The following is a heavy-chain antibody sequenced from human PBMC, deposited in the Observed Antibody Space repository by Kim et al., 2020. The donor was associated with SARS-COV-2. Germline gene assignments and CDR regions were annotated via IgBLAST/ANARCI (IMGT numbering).Heavy chain of an antibody. J-gene: IGHJ6*02. Sequence: GGSLRLSCAASGFTFSSYSMNWVRQAPGKGLEWVSYISSSSSTIYYADSVKGRFTISRDNAKNSLYLQMNSLRDEDTAVYYCARDEGIPYYDFWSGYYSAAVYYYGMDVWGQGTTVTVSS. CDR2: ISSSSSTI. V-gene: IGHV3-48*02. CDR3: ARDEGIPYYDFWSGYYSAAVYYYGMDV. D-gene: IGHD3-3*01. CDR1: GFTFSSYS.